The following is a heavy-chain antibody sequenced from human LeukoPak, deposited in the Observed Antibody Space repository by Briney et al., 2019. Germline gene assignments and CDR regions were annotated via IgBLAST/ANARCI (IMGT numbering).Heavy chain of an antibody. CDR2: ISSNGGST. D-gene: IGHD3-22*01. V-gene: IGHV3-64*01. J-gene: IGHJ4*02. Sequence: PGGSLRLSCAASGFTFSSYAMHWVRQAPGKGLEYVSAISSNGGSTYYANSVKGRFTIPRDNSKNTLYLQMGSLRAEDMAVYYCAKVGVSDYYDSSGYYYTYFDYWGQGTLVTVSS. CDR1: GFTFSSYA. CDR3: AKVGVSDYYDSSGYYYTYFDY.